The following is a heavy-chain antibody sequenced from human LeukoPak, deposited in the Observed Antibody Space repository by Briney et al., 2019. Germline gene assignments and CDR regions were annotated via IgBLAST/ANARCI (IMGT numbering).Heavy chain of an antibody. Sequence: GASVKISCKASGYTFTGYYMHWVRQAPGQGLEWMGWISAYNGNTNYAQKLQGRVTMTTDTSTSTAYMELSSLRSEDTAVYYCARGGDIVVVVAADTPAAFDIWGQGTMVTVSS. J-gene: IGHJ3*02. CDR2: ISAYNGNT. V-gene: IGHV1-18*04. D-gene: IGHD2-15*01. CDR3: ARGGDIVVVVAADTPAAFDI. CDR1: GYTFTGYY.